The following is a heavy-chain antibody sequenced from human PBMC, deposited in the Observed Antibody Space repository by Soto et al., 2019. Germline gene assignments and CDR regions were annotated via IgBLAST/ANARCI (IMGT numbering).Heavy chain of an antibody. V-gene: IGHV5-10-1*01. CDR1: GYSFTSYW. CDR2: IDPSDSYI. CDR3: ARLPLAAAYSDANT. Sequence: RGESLKISCKGSGYSFTSYWISWVRQMPVKGLVWMGRIDPSDSYINYSPSFQGHVTISADKSISTAYLQWSSLKASDTAMYYCARLPLAAAYSDANTWGQGTLVTVSS. D-gene: IGHD6-13*01. J-gene: IGHJ5*02.